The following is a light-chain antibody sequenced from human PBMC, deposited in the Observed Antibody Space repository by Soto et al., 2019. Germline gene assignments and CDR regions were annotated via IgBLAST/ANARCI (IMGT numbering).Light chain of an antibody. V-gene: IGKV3-15*01. CDR1: QSVSSN. Sequence: EIVMTQSPATLSVSPGERATLSCRASQSVSSNLAWYQQKPGQAPRLLIYGASTRATGIPARFSGSESGTEFTFTISSLQSEDFAVYYCQQYNNRPPTRTFGQGTKVEIK. J-gene: IGKJ1*01. CDR2: GAS. CDR3: QQYNNRPPTRT.